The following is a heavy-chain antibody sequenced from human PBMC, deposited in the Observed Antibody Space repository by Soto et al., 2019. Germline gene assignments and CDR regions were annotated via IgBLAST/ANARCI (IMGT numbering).Heavy chain of an antibody. CDR3: AKGHFEQPRCYDY. CDR2: ISATSSNK. D-gene: IGHD6-13*01. V-gene: IGHV3-23*01. Sequence: EVQVLESGGDLVQPGGSLRLSCAASGFAFSNHAMAWVRRAPGKGLEWVSSISATSSNKYYADSVKGRFTISRDNSKNTVYLQMNSLGVEDTAVYYCAKGHFEQPRCYDYWGQGTLVTISS. J-gene: IGHJ4*02. CDR1: GFAFSNHA.